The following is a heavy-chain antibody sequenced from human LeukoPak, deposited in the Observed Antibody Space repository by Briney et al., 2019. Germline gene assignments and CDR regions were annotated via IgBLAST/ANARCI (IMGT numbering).Heavy chain of an antibody. D-gene: IGHD3-3*01. Sequence: SVKVSCKASGGTFGSYAISWVRQAPGQGLEWMGRIIPIFGTANYAQKFQGRVTITTDESTSTAYMELSSLRSEDTAVYYCARATIFGVDFDAFDIWGQGTMVTVSS. CDR3: ARATIFGVDFDAFDI. CDR1: GGTFGSYA. V-gene: IGHV1-69*05. CDR2: IIPIFGTA. J-gene: IGHJ3*02.